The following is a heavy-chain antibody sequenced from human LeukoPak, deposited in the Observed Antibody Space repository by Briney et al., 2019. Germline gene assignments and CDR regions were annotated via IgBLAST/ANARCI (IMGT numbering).Heavy chain of an antibody. CDR1: GGSISSYY. D-gene: IGHD3-22*01. CDR2: IYYSGST. V-gene: IGHV4-59*08. J-gene: IGHJ4*02. CDR3: ARIGYYYDSSGYFTMPEFDY. Sequence: SETLSLTCTVSGGSISSYYWSWIRQPPGKGLEWIGYIYYSGSTNYNPSLKSRVTISVDTSKNQFSLKLSSVTAADTAVYYCARIGYYYDSSGYFTMPEFDYWGQGTLVTVSS.